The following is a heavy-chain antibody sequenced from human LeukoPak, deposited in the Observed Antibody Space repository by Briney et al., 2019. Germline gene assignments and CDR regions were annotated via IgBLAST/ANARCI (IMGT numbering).Heavy chain of an antibody. Sequence: SETLSLTCTVSGGSVTSGDYYWSWIRQHPGKGLEWIGYIYHSGSTYYNPSLKSRVTISVDRSKNQFSLKLSSVTAADTAVYYCARGGHSSGYLVDYWGQGTLVTVSS. V-gene: IGHV4-30-2*01. CDR2: IYHSGST. J-gene: IGHJ4*02. D-gene: IGHD3-22*01. CDR3: ARGGHSSGYLVDY. CDR1: GGSVTSGDYY.